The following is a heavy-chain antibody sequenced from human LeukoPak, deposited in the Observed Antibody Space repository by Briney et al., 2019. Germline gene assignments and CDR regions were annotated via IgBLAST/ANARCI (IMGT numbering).Heavy chain of an antibody. CDR1: GFTFSSYW. Sequence: TGGSLRLSCAASGFTFSSYWMSWVRRAPGKGLEWVANINQDGSEKYYVDSVKGRFTISRDNSKNTLYLQMNSLRAEDTAVYYCAKDLFGITIFGVVDYWGQGTLVTVSS. V-gene: IGHV3-7*01. CDR2: INQDGSEK. D-gene: IGHD3-3*01. J-gene: IGHJ4*02. CDR3: AKDLFGITIFGVVDY.